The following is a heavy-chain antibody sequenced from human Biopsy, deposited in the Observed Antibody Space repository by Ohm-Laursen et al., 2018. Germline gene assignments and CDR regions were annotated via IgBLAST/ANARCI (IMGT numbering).Heavy chain of an antibody. CDR2: ITSGSSYI. J-gene: IGHJ4*02. CDR3: AKDLRNNNWGVEN. Sequence: SLRLSCAAPGFPFAGFSMDWVRQAPGKGLEWVASITSGSSYIYYADSVKGRFTISRDNSKNTLYLQTNNLRAEDTAVFYCAKDLRNNNWGVENWGQGTLVTVSS. V-gene: IGHV3-21*01. CDR1: GFPFAGFS. D-gene: IGHD7-27*01.